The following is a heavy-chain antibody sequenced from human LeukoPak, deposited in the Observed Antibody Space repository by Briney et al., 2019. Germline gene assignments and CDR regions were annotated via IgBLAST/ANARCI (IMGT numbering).Heavy chain of an antibody. V-gene: IGHV1-2*02. CDR2: INPKSGGT. CDR3: ARGVGATLDN. D-gene: IGHD1-26*01. Sequence: ASVKVSCKPSGYTFTDFYIHWVRQARAQGLEWMAWINPKSGGTHYAPKFQGRVTMTRDTSIRTAYMELSSLTSDDTAMYYCARGVGATLDNWGQGTLVTVSS. CDR1: GYTFTDFY. J-gene: IGHJ4*02.